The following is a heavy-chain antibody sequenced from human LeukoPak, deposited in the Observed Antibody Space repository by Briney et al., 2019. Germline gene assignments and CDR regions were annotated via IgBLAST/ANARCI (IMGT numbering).Heavy chain of an antibody. CDR2: IYHSGST. CDR1: GGSVSSSSYY. J-gene: IGHJ4*02. D-gene: IGHD4-17*01. CDR3: ARLAVTFDS. V-gene: IGHV4-39*02. Sequence: TSETLSLTCTVSGGSVSSSSYYWGWIRQPPGKGLEWIGSIYHSGSTYYNPSLKSRVTISVDTSKNHFSLKLSSVTAADTAVYYCARLAVTFDSWGQGTLVAVCS.